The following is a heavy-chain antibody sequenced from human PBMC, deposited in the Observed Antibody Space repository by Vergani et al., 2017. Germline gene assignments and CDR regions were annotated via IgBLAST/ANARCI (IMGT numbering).Heavy chain of an antibody. J-gene: IGHJ4*02. V-gene: IGHV3-23*01. CDR2: ISGSGGST. D-gene: IGHD3-10*01. CDR1: GFTFSSYA. Sequence: EVQLLESGGGLVQPGGSLRLSCAASGFTFSSYAMSWVRQAPGKGLEWVSAISGSGGSTYYADSVKGRFTISRDNSKNTLYLQMNSLRAADTAVYYCAKGHGLWFGELSHFDYWGQGTLVTVSS. CDR3: AKGHGLWFGELSHFDY.